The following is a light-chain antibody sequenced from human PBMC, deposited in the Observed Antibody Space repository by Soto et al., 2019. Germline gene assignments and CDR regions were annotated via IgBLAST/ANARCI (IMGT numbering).Light chain of an antibody. Sequence: QSVLTQPPSASGTPGQRVTISCSGSRSNIGSHTVSWYQQVPGAAPKLLIHSNNQRPSGVTDRFSGSKSGTSASLAISGLQSEDEADYYCAAWDDSLNGLVVFGGGTKLTVL. J-gene: IGLJ2*01. CDR2: SNN. CDR1: RSNIGSHT. V-gene: IGLV1-44*01. CDR3: AAWDDSLNGLVV.